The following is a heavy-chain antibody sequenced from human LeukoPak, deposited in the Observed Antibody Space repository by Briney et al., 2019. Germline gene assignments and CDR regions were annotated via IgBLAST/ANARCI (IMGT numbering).Heavy chain of an antibody. CDR2: IYYTGKT. J-gene: IGHJ5*02. Sequence: PSETLSLTCTVSGGSISTYYWGWIRQSPGKGLEWIGNIYYTGKTYYNPSLTSRVTISVDTSNNQFSLKLTSVTAADAAVYYCARGGIYMDIVATTLYNWFDPWGQGTLVTVSS. CDR3: ARGGIYMDIVATTLYNWFDP. CDR1: GGSISTYY. D-gene: IGHD5-12*01. V-gene: IGHV4-39*02.